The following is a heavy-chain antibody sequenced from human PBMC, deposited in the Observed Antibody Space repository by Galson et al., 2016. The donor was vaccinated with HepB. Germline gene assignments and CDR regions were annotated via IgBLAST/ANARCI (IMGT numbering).Heavy chain of an antibody. CDR2: IWYDGSHQ. V-gene: IGHV3-33*06. CDR1: GFTFSNYA. Sequence: SLRLSCAASGFTFSNYAMHCVRQAPGKGLEWVAVIWYDGSHQYYGDSVKGRFTISRDNSKNTLYLQMNSLRAEDTAVYYCAKEGRQYGDYDFDHWGQGTLVTVSS. CDR3: AKEGRQYGDYDFDH. D-gene: IGHD4-17*01. J-gene: IGHJ4*02.